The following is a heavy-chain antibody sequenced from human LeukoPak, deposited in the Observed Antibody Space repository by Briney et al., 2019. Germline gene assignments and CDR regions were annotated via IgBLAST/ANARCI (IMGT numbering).Heavy chain of an antibody. D-gene: IGHD2-8*02. J-gene: IGHJ4*02. Sequence: GASVKVSCKASGGTFSTYAISWVRQATGQGLEWMGWMNPNSGNTGYAQKFQGRVTMTRNTSISTAYMELSSLRSEDTAVYYCAILAGGDYWGQGTLVTVSS. CDR3: AILAGGDY. CDR2: MNPNSGNT. CDR1: GGTFSTYA. V-gene: IGHV1-8*02.